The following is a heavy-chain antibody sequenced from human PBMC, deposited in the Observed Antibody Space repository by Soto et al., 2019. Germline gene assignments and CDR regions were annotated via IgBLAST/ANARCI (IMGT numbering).Heavy chain of an antibody. CDR2: IIPFFGRT. CDR3: ARGAGYYDSSGYYYCACDI. CDR1: GGTFSSYA. V-gene: IGHV1-69*13. D-gene: IGHD3-22*01. Sequence: SVKVSCKASGGTFSSYAITWVRQAPGQGLEWMGGIIPFFGRTNYAQKFQGRVTITADESTSTAYMELSSLRSEDTAVYYCARGAGYYDSSGYYYCACDIWG. J-gene: IGHJ3*02.